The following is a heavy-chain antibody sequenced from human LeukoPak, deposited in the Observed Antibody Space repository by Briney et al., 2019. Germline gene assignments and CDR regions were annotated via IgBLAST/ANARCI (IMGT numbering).Heavy chain of an antibody. Sequence: ASVKVSCKASGYTFTSYYMHWVRQAPGQELEWMGIINPSGGSTSYAQKFQGRVTMTRDMSTSTVYMELSSLRSEDTAVYYCARGGYMVPFDYWGQGTLVTVSS. CDR3: ARGGYMVPFDY. CDR2: INPSGGST. J-gene: IGHJ4*02. CDR1: GYTFTSYY. D-gene: IGHD4/OR15-4a*01. V-gene: IGHV1-46*01.